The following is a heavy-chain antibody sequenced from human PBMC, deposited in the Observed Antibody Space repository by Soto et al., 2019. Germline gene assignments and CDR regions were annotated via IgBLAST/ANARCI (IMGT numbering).Heavy chain of an antibody. CDR2: IYHSGST. J-gene: IGHJ4*02. V-gene: IGHV4-4*02. CDR1: GGSISSSNW. Sequence: PSETLSLTCAVSGGSISSSNWWSWVRQPPGKGLEWIGEIYHSGSTNYNPSLKSRVTISVDKSKNQFSLKLSSVTAADTAVYYCARAGTSGWLVDDRYYFAYWGQGTLVTVSS. D-gene: IGHD6-19*01. CDR3: ARAGTSGWLVDDRYYFAY.